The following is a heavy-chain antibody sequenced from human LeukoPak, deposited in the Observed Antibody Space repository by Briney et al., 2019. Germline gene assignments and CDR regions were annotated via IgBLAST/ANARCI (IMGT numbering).Heavy chain of an antibody. D-gene: IGHD1-14*01. J-gene: IGHJ4*02. CDR2: IKEDGSVK. V-gene: IGHV3-7*01. CDR1: GFTFSNYW. CDR3: ATDTIRD. Sequence: PGGSLRLSCAASGFTFSNYWMSWVRQAPGKGLEWVANIKEDGSVKYYLDSVKGRFTISRDNAKNSVYLQMNSLRAEDTAVYYCATDTIRDWGQGTPVTVST.